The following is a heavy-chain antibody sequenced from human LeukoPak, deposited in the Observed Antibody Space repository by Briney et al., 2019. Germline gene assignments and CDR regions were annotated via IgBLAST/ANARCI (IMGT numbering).Heavy chain of an antibody. V-gene: IGHV3-21*01. J-gene: IGHJ4*02. CDR1: GFTFSSYG. CDR2: ISGTSNCI. CDR3: ARDGFCSGGSCYGY. Sequence: PGGSLRLSCAVSGFTFSSYGMNWVRQAPGKGLEWVSSISGTSNCIDYADSVKGRFTISRDNAKNSLYLQMNSLRAEDTAVYYCARDGFCSGGSCYGYWGQGTLVTVSS. D-gene: IGHD2-15*01.